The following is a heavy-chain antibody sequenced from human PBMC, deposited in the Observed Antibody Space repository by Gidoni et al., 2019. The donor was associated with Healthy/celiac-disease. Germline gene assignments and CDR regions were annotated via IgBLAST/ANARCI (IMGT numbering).Heavy chain of an antibody. CDR1: GFTFGDYA. V-gene: IGHV3-49*05. Sequence: EVQLVESGGGLVKPGRSLIRSCTASGFTFGDYAMTWFRQASGKGLEWVGLIRSKAYGGTTEYAASVKGRFTISRDDSKSIAYLQMNSLKTEDTAVYYCTRDGPRRDTAMYDYGMDVWGQGTTVTVSS. D-gene: IGHD5-18*01. CDR3: TRDGPRRDTAMYDYGMDV. J-gene: IGHJ6*02. CDR2: IRSKAYGGTT.